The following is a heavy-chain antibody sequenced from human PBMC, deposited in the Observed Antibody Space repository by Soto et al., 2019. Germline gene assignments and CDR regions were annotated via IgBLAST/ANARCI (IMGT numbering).Heavy chain of an antibody. Sequence: QVQLVQSGAEMKQPGSSVKVSCKASGYTFTTDTISWVRQAPGQGLEWMGRVVPIVTIITYAPKFQGRLTITADKSTSTAYMELSSLTSDDTAIYFCARTEGTALVSDSWGQGTLVTVSS. CDR1: GYTFTTDT. CDR2: VVPIVTII. D-gene: IGHD5-18*01. V-gene: IGHV1-69*02. CDR3: ARTEGTALVSDS. J-gene: IGHJ5*01.